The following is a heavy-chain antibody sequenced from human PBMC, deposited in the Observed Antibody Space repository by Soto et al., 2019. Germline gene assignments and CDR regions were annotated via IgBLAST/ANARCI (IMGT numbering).Heavy chain of an antibody. J-gene: IGHJ5*02. CDR3: ARGWASDMVRGVTTRENWFDP. CDR1: GGSISSGGYY. CDR2: IYYSGST. V-gene: IGHV4-31*03. D-gene: IGHD3-10*01. Sequence: QVQLQESGPGLVKPSQTLSLTCTVSGGSISSGGYYWSWIRQHPGKGLEWIGYIYYSGSTYYNPSLKSRVTISVDTSKNQFSLKLSSVTAADTAVYYCARGWASDMVRGVTTRENWFDPWGQGTLVTVSS.